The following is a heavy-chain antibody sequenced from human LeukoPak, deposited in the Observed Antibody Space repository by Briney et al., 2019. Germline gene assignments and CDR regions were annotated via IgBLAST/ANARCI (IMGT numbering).Heavy chain of an antibody. CDR3: AKNSMTTATNYYFDY. Sequence: GGSLRLSCAASGFTFSSYGMHWVRQAPGKGLEWVAVISYDGSNKYYADSVKGRFTISRDNSKNTLYLQMNSLRAEDTAVYYCAKNSMTTATNYYFDYWGQGTLVTVSS. D-gene: IGHD4-11*01. V-gene: IGHV3-30*18. CDR2: ISYDGSNK. J-gene: IGHJ4*02. CDR1: GFTFSSYG.